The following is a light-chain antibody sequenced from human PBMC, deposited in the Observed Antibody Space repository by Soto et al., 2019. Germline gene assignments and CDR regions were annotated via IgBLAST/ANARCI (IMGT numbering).Light chain of an antibody. J-gene: IGLJ1*01. CDR2: VND. Sequence: QSALTQPPSASGTPGQRVTISCSGGSSNMGTNTVSWYQQVPGTAPKVLIYVNDQRPSGVPDRFSGSNSGTSASLAISGLQPEDEAEYYCVAWDDSLNGHVFGTGTKATVL. CDR1: SSNMGTNT. V-gene: IGLV1-44*01. CDR3: VAWDDSLNGHV.